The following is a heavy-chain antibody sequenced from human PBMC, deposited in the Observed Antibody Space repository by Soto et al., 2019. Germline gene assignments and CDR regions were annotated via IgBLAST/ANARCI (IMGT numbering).Heavy chain of an antibody. J-gene: IGHJ6*02. D-gene: IGHD3-10*01. V-gene: IGHV3-53*04. CDR2: LHSGGDT. CDR1: GIPVSSNY. CDR3: ARDGPYYYASRMDV. Sequence: EVQLVESGGGLVQPGGSLRLSCAASGIPVSSNYMTWVRQAPGKGLELVSVLHSGGDTYYANSVKGRFTISRHDSTNTLFLQMNSLTPEDTAVYYCARDGPYYYASRMDVWGQGTTVTVSS.